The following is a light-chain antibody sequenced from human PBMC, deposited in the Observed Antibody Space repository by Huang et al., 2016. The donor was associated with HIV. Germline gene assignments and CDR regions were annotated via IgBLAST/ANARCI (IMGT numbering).Light chain of an antibody. V-gene: IGKV3-11*01. CDR2: DTS. J-gene: IGKJ4*01. CDR3: QQRSSGVT. Sequence: IVLTQSPATLSWYPGERVTLSCRASQSVGNYIALYQQQPGQSPRLLIYDTSNRATGTPVRFSGSGSGTDFALTISNLESEDFAVYYCQQRSSGVTFGGGTKVQVK. CDR1: QSVGNY.